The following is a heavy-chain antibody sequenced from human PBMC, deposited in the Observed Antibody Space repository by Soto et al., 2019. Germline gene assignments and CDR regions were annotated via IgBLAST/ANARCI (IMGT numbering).Heavy chain of an antibody. CDR2: IKSKRDGGAR. V-gene: IGHV3-15*01. Sequence: EVQVVESGGDLVKPGGSLRLSCVTSGFMFSSAWMNWVRQAPGKGREWVGRIKSKRDGGARDYAEPVKGRFSISRDDSKNTVFLQMNSLRAEDTAVYYCVKGWNDLWGQGTLVTVSS. CDR3: VKGWNDL. J-gene: IGHJ4*02. CDR1: GFMFSSAW. D-gene: IGHD1-1*01.